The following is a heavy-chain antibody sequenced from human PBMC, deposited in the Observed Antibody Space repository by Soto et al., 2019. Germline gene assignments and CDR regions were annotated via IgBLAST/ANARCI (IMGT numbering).Heavy chain of an antibody. V-gene: IGHV1-8*01. CDR2: MNPNSGNT. Sequence: QVQLVQSGAEVKKPGASVKVSCKASGYTFTSYDINWVRQATGQGLEWMGWMNPNSGNTGYAQKFQGRVTMTRNTSISTAYMDLTSRSSEDTAVYYGARERVGYFDYWAREPWSPSPQ. CDR1: GYTFTSYD. CDR3: ARERVGYFDY. D-gene: IGHD1-1*01. J-gene: IGHJ4*02.